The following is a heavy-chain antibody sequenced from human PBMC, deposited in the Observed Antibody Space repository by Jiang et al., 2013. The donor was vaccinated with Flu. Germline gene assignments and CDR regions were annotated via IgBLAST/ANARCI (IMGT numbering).Heavy chain of an antibody. J-gene: IGHJ4*02. CDR2: IYHSGST. D-gene: IGHD3-3*01. CDR3: ARVFRFLENFDY. Sequence: KGLEWIGEIYHSGSTNYNPSLKSRVTISVDKSKNQFSLKLSSVTAADTAVYYCARVFRFLENFDYWGQGTLVTVSS. V-gene: IGHV4-4*02.